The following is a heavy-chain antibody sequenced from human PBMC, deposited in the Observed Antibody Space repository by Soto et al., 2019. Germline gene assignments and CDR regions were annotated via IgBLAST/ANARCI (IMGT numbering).Heavy chain of an antibody. V-gene: IGHV3-30-3*01. D-gene: IGHD6-13*01. CDR2: ISYDGSNK. CDR3: AREWYSSSWYYYYGMDV. J-gene: IGHJ6*02. Sequence: QVQLVESGGGVVQPGRSLRLSCAASGFTFSSYAMHWVRQAPGKGLEWVAVISYDGSNKYYADSVKGRFTISRDNSKNTLYLQMNSLRAEDTAVYYCAREWYSSSWYYYYGMDVWGQGTTVTVSS. CDR1: GFTFSSYA.